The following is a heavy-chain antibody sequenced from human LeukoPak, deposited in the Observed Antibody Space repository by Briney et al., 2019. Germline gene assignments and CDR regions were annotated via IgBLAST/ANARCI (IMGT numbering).Heavy chain of an antibody. Sequence: SETLSLTCTVSGGSISLYYWNWIRQPAGKGLEWVGRIYPSGNTNYNPSLKSRVTMSVDTSKNQFSLNLPSVTAADTAIYYCARDGLRYCSGDSCYIAWFDPWGQGTLVTVSS. J-gene: IGHJ5*02. CDR3: ARDGLRYCSGDSCYIAWFDP. V-gene: IGHV4-4*07. D-gene: IGHD2-15*01. CDR1: GGSISLYY. CDR2: IYPSGNT.